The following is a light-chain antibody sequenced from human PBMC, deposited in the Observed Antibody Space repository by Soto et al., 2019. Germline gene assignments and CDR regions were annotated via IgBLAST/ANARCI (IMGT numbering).Light chain of an antibody. V-gene: IGKV3-11*01. CDR1: QTVSSY. Sequence: LTQPPGTLSLYPGERATLSCRASQTVSSYLAWYQQKPGQAPRLLIYDASNRATGIPARFSGSGSGTDFTLSISSLEPEDFAVYYCQQRSNLPPTFGQGTRLEI. J-gene: IGKJ5*01. CDR3: QQRSNLPPT. CDR2: DAS.